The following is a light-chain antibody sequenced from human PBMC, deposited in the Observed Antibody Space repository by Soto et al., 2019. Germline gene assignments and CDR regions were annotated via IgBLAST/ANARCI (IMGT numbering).Light chain of an antibody. Sequence: DIQMTQSPSTLSASVGDRVTITCRASQSISSWLAWYQQKPGKAPKLLIYDASSLESGVPSRFSGSGSGTEFTLTISRLQTDDFATYYCQQYNSYSRTFGQGTKVEIK. CDR2: DAS. CDR3: QQYNSYSRT. V-gene: IGKV1-5*01. CDR1: QSISSW. J-gene: IGKJ1*01.